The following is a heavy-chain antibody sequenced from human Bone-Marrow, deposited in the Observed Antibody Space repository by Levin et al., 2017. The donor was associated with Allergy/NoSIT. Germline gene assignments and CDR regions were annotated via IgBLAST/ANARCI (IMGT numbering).Heavy chain of an antibody. CDR3: AHGRGWLSDY. Sequence: ESGPTLVKPTQTLTLTCTFSGFSLTSTAVGVHWIRQAQGKALEWLALIYWDGDERYTPSLRNRLTITKDTSKNQVVLTMTNMDPVDTGTYYCAHGRGWLSDYWGQGALVTVSS. CDR1: GFSLTSTAVG. CDR2: IYWDGDE. D-gene: IGHD5-12*01. J-gene: IGHJ4*02. V-gene: IGHV2-5*02.